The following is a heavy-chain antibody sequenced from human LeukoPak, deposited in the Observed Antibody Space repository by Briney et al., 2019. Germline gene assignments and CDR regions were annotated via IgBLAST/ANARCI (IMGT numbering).Heavy chain of an antibody. Sequence: GASEKVSCKASGYTFTNYDINWVRQATGQGLEWMGWVNPNSGNRGYAQKFQGRLTITRNTSISTAYLDLSSLRSDDTAVYYCARGTISGSRSFDPWGQGTLVTVSS. CDR1: GYTFTNYD. D-gene: IGHD3-9*01. CDR2: VNPNSGNR. CDR3: ARGTISGSRSFDP. J-gene: IGHJ5*02. V-gene: IGHV1-8*03.